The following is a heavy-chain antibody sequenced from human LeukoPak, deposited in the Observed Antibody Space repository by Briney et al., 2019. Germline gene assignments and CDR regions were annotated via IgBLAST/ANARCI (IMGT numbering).Heavy chain of an antibody. CDR3: ARDPYGGNSFDY. CDR2: INSDGSIR. D-gene: IGHD4-23*01. CDR1: GFTFSNYW. V-gene: IGHV3-74*01. Sequence: PGGSLRLSCAASGFTFSNYWMHWVRQAPGKGLVWVSRINSDGSIRSYADSVKGRFTISRDNAKNTLYLQMNSLRAEDTAVYYCARDPYGGNSFDYWGQGTLVTVSS. J-gene: IGHJ4*02.